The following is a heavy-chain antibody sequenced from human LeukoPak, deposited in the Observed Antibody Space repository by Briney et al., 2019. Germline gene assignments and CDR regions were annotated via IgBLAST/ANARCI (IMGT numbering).Heavy chain of an antibody. CDR2: ISYDGSNK. D-gene: IGHD2-15*01. V-gene: IGHV3-30*04. CDR3: AKSQLRYCSGGSCFDAFDI. J-gene: IGHJ3*02. CDR1: GFTFSTYA. Sequence: GGSLRLSCAASGFTFSTYAIHWVRQAPGKGLEWVAVISYDGSNKYYVDSVKGRFTISRDNSKNTLYLQMNSLRAEDTALYYCAKSQLRYCSGGSCFDAFDIWGQGTMVTVSS.